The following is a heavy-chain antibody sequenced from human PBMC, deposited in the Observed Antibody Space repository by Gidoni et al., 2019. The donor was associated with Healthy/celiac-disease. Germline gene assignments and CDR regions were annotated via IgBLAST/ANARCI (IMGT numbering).Heavy chain of an antibody. CDR2: IYYSGST. Sequence: QLQLQESGPGLVKPSETLSLTCTVSGGSISCSSYYWGWIRQPQGKGLEWIGSIYYSGSTYYNPSLKSRVTISVDTSKNQFSLKLSSVTAADTAVYYCARGHDFWNTYYYYYMDVWGKGTTVTVSS. CDR3: ARGHDFWNTYYYYYMDV. CDR1: GGSISCSSYY. D-gene: IGHD3-3*01. V-gene: IGHV4-39*01. J-gene: IGHJ6*03.